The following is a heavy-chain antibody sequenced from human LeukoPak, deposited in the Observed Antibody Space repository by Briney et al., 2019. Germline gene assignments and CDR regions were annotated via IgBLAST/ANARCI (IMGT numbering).Heavy chain of an antibody. Sequence: GRSLRLSCAASGFTFSTYWMHWVRQAPAKGLVWVSRIKSDGCTNYADSVKGRFTISRDNAKNTISLQMNRLRPEDTGVYYCARAPSEIGGYYPEYFRHWGQGTLVTVSS. J-gene: IGHJ1*01. D-gene: IGHD3-22*01. CDR3: ARAPSEIGGYYPEYFRH. CDR2: IKSDGCT. CDR1: GFTFSTYW. V-gene: IGHV3-74*01.